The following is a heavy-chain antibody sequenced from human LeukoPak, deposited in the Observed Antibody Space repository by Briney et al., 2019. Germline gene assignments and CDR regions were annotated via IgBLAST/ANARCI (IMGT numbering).Heavy chain of an antibody. D-gene: IGHD3-16*01. CDR2: ISYDGSNK. Sequence: GGSLRLSCAASGFTFSSYAMHWVRQAPGKGLEWVAVISYDGSNKYYADSVKGRFTISRDNSKNTLYLQMNSLRAEDTAVYYWSRGSLGELLPGVSSWGQGTLVTVSS. CDR1: GFTFSSYA. CDR3: SRGSLGELLPGVSS. V-gene: IGHV3-30*04. J-gene: IGHJ4*02.